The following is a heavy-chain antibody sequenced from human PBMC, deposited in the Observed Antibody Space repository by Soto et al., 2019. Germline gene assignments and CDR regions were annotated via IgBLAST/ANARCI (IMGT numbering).Heavy chain of an antibody. J-gene: IGHJ6*03. CDR3: ARDLAAATGYYYYYYMDV. Sequence: EVQLVESGGGLVQPGGSLRLSCAASGFTFSGYAMHWVRQAPGKGLEYVSAISSNGGSTYYANSVKGRFTISRDNSKNTLYLQMGSLRAEDMAVYYCARDLAAATGYYYYYYMDVWGKGTTVTVSS. CDR2: ISSNGGST. V-gene: IGHV3-64*01. CDR1: GFTFSGYA.